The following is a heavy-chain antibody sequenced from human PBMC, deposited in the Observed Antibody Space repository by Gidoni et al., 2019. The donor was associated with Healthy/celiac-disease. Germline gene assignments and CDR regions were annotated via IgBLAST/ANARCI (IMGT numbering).Heavy chain of an antibody. J-gene: IGHJ4*02. D-gene: IGHD2-15*01. V-gene: IGHV3-30*03. CDR1: GFTFSSYG. CDR3: ASSEGIYCSGGSCYSGVHGIDY. Sequence: QVQLVESGGGVVQPGRSLRLSCAASGFTFSSYGMHWVRQAPGKGLEWVAVISYDGSNKNYADSVKGRFTISRDNSKNTLYLQMNSLRAEDTAVYYCASSEGIYCSGGSCYSGVHGIDYWGQGTLVTVSS. CDR2: ISYDGSNK.